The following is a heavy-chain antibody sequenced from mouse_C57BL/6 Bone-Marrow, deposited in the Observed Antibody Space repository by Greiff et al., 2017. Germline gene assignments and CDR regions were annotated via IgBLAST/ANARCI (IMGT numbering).Heavy chain of an antibody. V-gene: IGHV1-74*01. Sequence: QVQLQQPGAELVKPGASVKVSCKASGYTFTSYWMHWVKQRPGQGLEWIGWIHPAASDTNYNQKFKGKATLTVDKSASTAYIQLSSLTSEDSAVYYCAIWGGYDDFDYWGQGTTLTVSS. J-gene: IGHJ2*01. CDR1: GYTFTSYW. CDR2: IHPAASDT. CDR3: AIWGGYDDFDY. D-gene: IGHD2-2*01.